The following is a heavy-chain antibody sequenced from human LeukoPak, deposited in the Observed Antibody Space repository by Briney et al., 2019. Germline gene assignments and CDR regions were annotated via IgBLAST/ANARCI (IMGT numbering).Heavy chain of an antibody. CDR2: VSGTGFTT. CDR1: GFTLTTYA. D-gene: IGHD6-19*01. CDR3: AKGIYSSGWSYFDY. Sequence: GGSLRLSCVASGFTLTTYAMSWVRQAPGKGLEWVSSVSGTGFTTHYADSVKGRFTISRDTSKNILYLEMSSLRAEDTAVYYCAKGIYSSGWSYFDYWGHGTLVTVSS. V-gene: IGHV3-23*01. J-gene: IGHJ4*01.